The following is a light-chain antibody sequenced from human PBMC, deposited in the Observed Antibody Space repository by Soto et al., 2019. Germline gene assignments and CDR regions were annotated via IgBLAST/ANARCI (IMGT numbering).Light chain of an antibody. Sequence: EIVLTQSPGTLSLSPGERATLSCRASQSVTNRYLAWYRQKPGQAPRLLIFGASIRDTGIPDRFSGSGSGTDFTLTINRLEPEDFAVYYCQQYGSSPPITFGQGTKVDIK. CDR1: QSVTNRY. V-gene: IGKV3-20*01. J-gene: IGKJ1*01. CDR3: QQYGSSPPIT. CDR2: GAS.